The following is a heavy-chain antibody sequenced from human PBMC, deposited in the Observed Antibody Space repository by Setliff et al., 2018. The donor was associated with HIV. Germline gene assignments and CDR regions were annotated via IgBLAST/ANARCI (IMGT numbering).Heavy chain of an antibody. J-gene: IGHJ4*02. CDR1: GGSFSGYY. CDR3: ARGVRDNSGWSSYNFDY. V-gene: IGHV4-34*01. D-gene: IGHD6-19*01. CDR2: VTHSGRT. Sequence: SETLSLTCAVYGGSFSGYYWSWIRQPPGKGLEWIGEVTHSGRTNYNPSLESRVTTSVDTSKKQFSLRLTSVTAADTAVYYCARGVRDNSGWSSYNFDYWGQGTLVTVSS.